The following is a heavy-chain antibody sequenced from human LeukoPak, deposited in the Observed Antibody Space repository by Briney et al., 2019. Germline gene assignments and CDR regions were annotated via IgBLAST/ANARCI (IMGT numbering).Heavy chain of an antibody. D-gene: IGHD6-19*01. J-gene: IGHJ5*02. V-gene: IGHV1-18*01. CDR3: ARDFYTSGSGWFDP. CDR1: GYSFTTYG. CDR2: ISPYNGET. Sequence: GASLKLSCKASGYSFTTYGITWVRQAPGQGLEWMGWISPYNGETNYAEKFQGRVTMTTDTSTSTAYMELRSLRSDDTAVYYCARDFYTSGSGWFDPWGQGTLVTVSS.